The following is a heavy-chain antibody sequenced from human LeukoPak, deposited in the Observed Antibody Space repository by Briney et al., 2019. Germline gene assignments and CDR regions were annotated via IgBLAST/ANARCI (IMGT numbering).Heavy chain of an antibody. CDR2: IYYRGTT. D-gene: IGHD4-23*01. CDR1: GGSISSGGHY. J-gene: IGHJ4*02. Sequence: SQTLSLTCTVSGGSISSGGHYWGWIRQQPGKGLEWIGYIYYRGTTYYNPSLKSRVSISLDTSKNQVSLKLTSVTAADTAVYYCARGADYGGNSVPFDYWGQGTLVTVSS. CDR3: ARGADYGGNSVPFDY. V-gene: IGHV4-31*03.